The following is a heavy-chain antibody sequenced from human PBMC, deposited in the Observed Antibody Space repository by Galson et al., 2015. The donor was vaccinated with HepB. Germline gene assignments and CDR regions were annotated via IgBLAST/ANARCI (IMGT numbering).Heavy chain of an antibody. D-gene: IGHD3/OR15-3a*01. Sequence: TLSLTCAVSGGSITSGSYFWSWIRQPAGKGLEWIGRIYTNGNTNYNPSLKSRVTMSVDTSRNQFSLKLSSVTAADTAVYYCARGADFWTGSGLDYWGQGTLVTVSS. J-gene: IGHJ4*02. V-gene: IGHV4-61*02. CDR1: GGSITSGSYF. CDR2: IYTNGNT. CDR3: ARGADFWTGSGLDY.